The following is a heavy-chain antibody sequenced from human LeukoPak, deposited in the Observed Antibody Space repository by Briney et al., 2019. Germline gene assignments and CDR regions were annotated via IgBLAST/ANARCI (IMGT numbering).Heavy chain of an antibody. J-gene: IGHJ4*02. CDR3: ARVSRWFLAVAGYADF. CDR1: GGSFSGYS. CDR2: TNHRGSA. Sequence: SETLSLTCAFSGGSFSGYSWSWIRQTPGQGLEWIGETNHRGSANYNPSLKSRVTISVDASKSQFSLKLSSVTAAGTAVYYCARVSRWFLAVAGYADFWGQGTQVTVSS. D-gene: IGHD6-19*01. V-gene: IGHV4-34*01.